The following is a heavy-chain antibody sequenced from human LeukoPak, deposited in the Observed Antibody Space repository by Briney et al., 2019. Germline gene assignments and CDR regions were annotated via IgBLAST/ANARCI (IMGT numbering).Heavy chain of an antibody. Sequence: PGGSLRLSCAASGFTVSSNYMSWVRQAPGKGLEWVSVIYSGGNTYYADPVKGRFTTSRDNSKNTLYLQMNSLRAEDTAVYYCARVERGNYFDYWGQGTLVTVSS. CDR3: ARVERGNYFDY. CDR1: GFTVSSNY. J-gene: IGHJ4*02. D-gene: IGHD3-10*01. V-gene: IGHV3-53*01. CDR2: IYSGGNT.